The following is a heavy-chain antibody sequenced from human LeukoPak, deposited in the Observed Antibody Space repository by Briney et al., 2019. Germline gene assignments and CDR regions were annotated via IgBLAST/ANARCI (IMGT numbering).Heavy chain of an antibody. CDR2: INPNSGDT. CDR3: ARCLPRSSGYYSLPFDY. V-gene: IGHV1-2*02. D-gene: IGHD3-22*01. Sequence: ASVKVSCKASGYTFTGYYIHWVRQAPGQGLEWMGWINPNSGDTDYAQKFQGRVTMTRDTSTSIAYMELSRLRSDDTAVYYCARCLPRSSGYYSLPFDYWGQGTLVTVSS. J-gene: IGHJ4*02. CDR1: GYTFTGYY.